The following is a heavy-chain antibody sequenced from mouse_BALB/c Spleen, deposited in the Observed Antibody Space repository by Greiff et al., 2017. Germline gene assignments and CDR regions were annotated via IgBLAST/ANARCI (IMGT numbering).Heavy chain of an antibody. J-gene: IGHJ4*01. CDR2: IWAGGST. Sequence: VKLVESGPGLVAPSQSLSITCTVSGFSLTSYGVHWVRQPPGKGLEWLGVIWAGGSTNYNSALMSRLSISKDNSKSQVFLKMNSLQTDDTAMYYCASPTTATDYAMDYWGQGTSVTVSS. CDR1: GFSLTSYG. V-gene: IGHV2-9*02. CDR3: ASPTTATDYAMDY. D-gene: IGHD1-2*01.